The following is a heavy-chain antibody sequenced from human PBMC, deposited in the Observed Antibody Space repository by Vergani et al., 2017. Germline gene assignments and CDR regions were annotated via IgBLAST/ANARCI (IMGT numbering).Heavy chain of an antibody. CDR2: ISYDGSNK. D-gene: IGHD3-10*01. V-gene: IGHV3-30*18. Sequence: QVQLVESGGGVVQPGRSLRLSCAASGFTFSSYGMHWVRQAPGKGLEWVAVISYDGSNKFYADSVKGRFTISRDNSKNTLYLQMNSLRAEDTAVYYCAKGRGSGNGGMDVWGQGTLVTVSS. J-gene: IGHJ4*02. CDR3: AKGRGSGNGGMDV. CDR1: GFTFSSYG.